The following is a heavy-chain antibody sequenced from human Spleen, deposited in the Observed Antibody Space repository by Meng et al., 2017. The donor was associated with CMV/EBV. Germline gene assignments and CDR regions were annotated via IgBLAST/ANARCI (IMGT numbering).Heavy chain of an antibody. CDR2: IYYSGST. D-gene: IGHD2-2*01. V-gene: IGHV4-39*07. Sequence: SNYYWGWIRQFPGKGLQWIGSIYYSGSTYYNPSLKSRVTISVDTSKNQFSLKLSSVTTADTAVYYCARDRCSSTSCYLGNGDWFDPWGQGTLVTVSS. CDR1: SNYY. CDR3: ARDRCSSTSCYLGNGDWFDP. J-gene: IGHJ5*02.